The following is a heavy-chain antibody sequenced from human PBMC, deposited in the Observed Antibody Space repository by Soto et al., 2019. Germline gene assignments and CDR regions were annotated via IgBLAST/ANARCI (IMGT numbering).Heavy chain of an antibody. CDR1: GDTVSSNSVA. CDR3: ARSEEDSDYYYYGMDF. CDR2: TYYRSRWYS. D-gene: IGHD2-15*01. V-gene: IGHV6-1*01. Sequence: QTLSLTCVGSGDTVSSNSVAWNWVRQSPSRGLGWLGRTYYRSRWYSDYAVSVRSRIDINADTSKNQVSLQLNSVTPEDTAVYYCARSEEDSDYYYYGMDFWGQGTTVTVSS. J-gene: IGHJ6*02.